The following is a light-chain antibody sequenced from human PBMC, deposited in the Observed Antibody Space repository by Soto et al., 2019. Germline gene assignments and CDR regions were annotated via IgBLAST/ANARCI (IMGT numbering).Light chain of an antibody. V-gene: IGLV2-14*01. CDR1: SSDVGGHND. CDR3: SSYTSSATRV. Sequence: QSALTQPRSVSGSPGQSVAISCTGTSSDVGGHNDVSWYQQHPGKAPKLLIYEVSNRPSGVSNRFSGSKSGNTASLTISGLQSEDEADYYCSSYTSSATRVFGRGTKVTVL. J-gene: IGLJ2*01. CDR2: EVS.